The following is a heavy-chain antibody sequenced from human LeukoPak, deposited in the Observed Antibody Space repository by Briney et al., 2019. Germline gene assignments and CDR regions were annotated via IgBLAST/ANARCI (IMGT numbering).Heavy chain of an antibody. CDR1: GFTFSSYA. Sequence: GGSLRLSCAASGFTFSSYAMSWVRQAPGKGLEWVSAISGSGGSTYYADPVKGRFTISRDNSKNTLYLQMNSLRAEDTAVYYCATTWGSSGSFDYWGQGTLVTVSS. CDR3: ATTWGSSGSFDY. V-gene: IGHV3-23*01. CDR2: ISGSGGST. J-gene: IGHJ4*02. D-gene: IGHD6-19*01.